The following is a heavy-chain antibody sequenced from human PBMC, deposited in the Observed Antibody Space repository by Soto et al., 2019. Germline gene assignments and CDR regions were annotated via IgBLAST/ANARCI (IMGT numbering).Heavy chain of an antibody. CDR3: ARAPLYYDFWSGSGPNFDY. CDR1: GGSFSGYY. V-gene: IGHV4-34*01. Sequence: LSLTCAVYGGSFSGYYWSWIRQPPGKGLEWIGEINHSGSTNYNPSLKSRVTISVDTSKNQFSLKLSSVTAADTAVYYCARAPLYYDFWSGSGPNFDYWGPGTLVTVSS. D-gene: IGHD3-3*01. J-gene: IGHJ4*02. CDR2: INHSGST.